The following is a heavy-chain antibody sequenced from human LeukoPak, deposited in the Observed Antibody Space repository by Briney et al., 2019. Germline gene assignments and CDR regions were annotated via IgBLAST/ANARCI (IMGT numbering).Heavy chain of an antibody. CDR1: GFTFSYYW. CDR3: ARWYTSAWTDYFDY. J-gene: IGHJ4*02. V-gene: IGHV3-7*01. CDR2: INQDESQE. D-gene: IGHD6-19*01. Sequence: GGSLRLSCAASGFTFSYYWMSWVRQAPGKGLEWVAHINQDESQEYSVDSVKGRFTISRDNAKNSLYLQMDSLRAEDTAVYYCARWYTSAWTDYFDYWGQGTLVTVSS.